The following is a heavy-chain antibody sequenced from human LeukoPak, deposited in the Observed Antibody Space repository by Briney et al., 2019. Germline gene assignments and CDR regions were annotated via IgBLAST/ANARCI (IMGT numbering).Heavy chain of an antibody. CDR1: GFSFSGHW. J-gene: IGHJ4*02. CDR3: ARGPNSNWSGLDF. V-gene: IGHV3-74*01. Sequence: GGFLRLSCTASGFSFSGHWMHWARQLPGKGLVWVSRISPAGSTTSYADSVKGRFTVSRDNAKNTLYLQVNNLRAEDTAVYYCARGPNSNWSGLDFWGQGTLLTVSS. CDR2: ISPAGSTT. D-gene: IGHD6-6*01.